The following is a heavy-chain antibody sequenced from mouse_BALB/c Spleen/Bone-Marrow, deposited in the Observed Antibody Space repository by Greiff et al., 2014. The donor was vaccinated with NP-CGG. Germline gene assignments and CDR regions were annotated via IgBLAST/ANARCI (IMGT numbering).Heavy chain of an antibody. CDR3: ARDTMDY. CDR2: IYPGNVNT. V-gene: IGHV1S56*01. Sequence: VQLVESGPELVKPGASVRISCKASGYTFTSYYIHWVKQRPGQGLEWIGWIYPGNVNTKYNEKFKGKATLTADKSSSTAYTQLSSLTSEDSAVYFCARDTMDYWGRGTSVTVSS. CDR1: GYTFTSYY. J-gene: IGHJ4*01.